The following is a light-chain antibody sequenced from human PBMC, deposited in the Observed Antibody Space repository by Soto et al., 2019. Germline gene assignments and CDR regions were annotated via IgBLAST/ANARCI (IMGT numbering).Light chain of an antibody. CDR1: QPISSHRY. J-gene: IGKJ4*01. CDR3: QQYD. V-gene: IGKV3-20*01. CDR2: GAS. Sequence: IVVTQSPCTRSLSQGERATVSCRASQPISSHRYLAWYQQKPGQAPRVLIYGASSRATGVPDRFSGSGSGTDFTLTITRLEPEDFAVYYCQQYDFGGGTKVDIK.